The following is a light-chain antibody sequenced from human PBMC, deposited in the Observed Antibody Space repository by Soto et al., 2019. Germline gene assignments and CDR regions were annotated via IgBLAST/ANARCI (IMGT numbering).Light chain of an antibody. CDR3: QQYNNWPPYT. CDR1: QSVSSN. J-gene: IGKJ2*01. V-gene: IGKV3-15*01. CDR2: GAS. Sequence: EIVMTQSPATLSVSSGERATLSCRASQSVSSNLAWYQQKPGQAPRLLIYGASTRATGTPARFSGSGSGTEFTLTISSLQSEDFAVYYCQQYNNWPPYTFGQGTKLEIK.